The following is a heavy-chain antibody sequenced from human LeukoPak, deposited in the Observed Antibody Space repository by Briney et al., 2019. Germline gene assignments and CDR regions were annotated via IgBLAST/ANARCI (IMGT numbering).Heavy chain of an antibody. CDR1: GGTFSSYA. CDR2: IIPIFGTT. Sequence: SVKVSCKASGGTFSSYAISWVRQAPGQGLEWMGGIIPIFGTTNYAQKFQDRVTITADKSTSTAYMELSSLRSEDTAVYYCARELRRYYDSSGYNWFDPWGQGTLVTVSS. D-gene: IGHD3-22*01. V-gene: IGHV1-69*06. J-gene: IGHJ5*02. CDR3: ARELRRYYDSSGYNWFDP.